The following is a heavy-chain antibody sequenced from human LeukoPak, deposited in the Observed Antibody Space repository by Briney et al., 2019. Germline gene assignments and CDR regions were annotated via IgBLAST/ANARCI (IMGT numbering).Heavy chain of an antibody. Sequence: GGSLRLSCAASGITFSSYGMSWVRQAPGKGLEWASSISSTGGTTYYADSVKGRFTISRDNSKNTLYLQMNSLRAEDTAIYYCAKDRAISVVVTAFDYWGQGTLVTVSS. V-gene: IGHV3-23*01. J-gene: IGHJ4*02. CDR1: GITFSSYG. CDR2: ISSTGGTT. D-gene: IGHD2-21*02. CDR3: AKDRAISVVVTAFDY.